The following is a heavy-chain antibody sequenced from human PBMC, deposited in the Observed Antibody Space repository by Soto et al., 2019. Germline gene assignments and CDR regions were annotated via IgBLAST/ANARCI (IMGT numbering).Heavy chain of an antibody. V-gene: IGHV1-69*02. Sequence: ASVKVSCKASGGTFSSYTISWVRQAPGQGLEWMGRIIPILGIANYAQKFQGRVTITADKSTSTAYMELSSLRSEDTAVYYCVMFGETRSTHHNGPKRIDYWGQGTLVTVSS. CDR2: IIPILGIA. CDR3: VMFGETRSTHHNGPKRIDY. D-gene: IGHD3-10*02. J-gene: IGHJ4*02. CDR1: GGTFSSYT.